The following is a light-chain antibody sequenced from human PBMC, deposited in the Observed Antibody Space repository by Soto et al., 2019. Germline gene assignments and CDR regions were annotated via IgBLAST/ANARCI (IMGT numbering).Light chain of an antibody. J-gene: IGLJ2*01. Sequence: QSALTQPASVSGSPGQSIAISCTGTSSDVGGYNYVSWYQQHPGQAPKLMIYDVSVRPSGVSDRFSGSKSDNTASLTISGLQAEDEAHYYCSSYTTSSTVVFGGGTKLTVL. CDR3: SSYTTSSTVV. CDR2: DVS. CDR1: SSDVGGYNY. V-gene: IGLV2-14*01.